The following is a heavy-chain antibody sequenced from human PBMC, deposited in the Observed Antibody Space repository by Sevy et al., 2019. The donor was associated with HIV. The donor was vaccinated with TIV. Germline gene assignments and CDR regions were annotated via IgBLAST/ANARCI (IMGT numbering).Heavy chain of an antibody. Sequence: ASVKVSCKASGYTFTSYAMHWVRQAPGQRLEWMGWINAGNGNTKYSQKFQGRVTITRDTSASTAYMELSSLRSEDTAVYYCARDCNSATCLWGLDVWGPGTTVTVSS. CDR1: GYTFTSYA. J-gene: IGHJ6*02. CDR2: INAGNGNT. CDR3: ARDCNSATCLWGLDV. V-gene: IGHV1-3*01. D-gene: IGHD1-26*01.